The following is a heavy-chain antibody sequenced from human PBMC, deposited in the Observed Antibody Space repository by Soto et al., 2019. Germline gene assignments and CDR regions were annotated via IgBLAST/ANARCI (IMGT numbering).Heavy chain of an antibody. CDR2: IYSGGST. D-gene: IGHD2-2*01. CDR3: AREGCSSTSCYGEPYYYYYGMDV. Sequence: GGSLRLSCAASGFTVSSNYMSWVRQAPGKGLEWVSVIYSGGSTYYADSVKGRFTISRDNSKNTLYLQMNSLRAEDTAVYYCAREGCSSTSCYGEPYYYYYGMDVWGQGTTVTVSS. J-gene: IGHJ6*02. V-gene: IGHV3-53*01. CDR1: GFTVSSNY.